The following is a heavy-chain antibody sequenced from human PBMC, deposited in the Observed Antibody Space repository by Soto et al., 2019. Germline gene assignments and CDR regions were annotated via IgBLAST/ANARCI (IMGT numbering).Heavy chain of an antibody. V-gene: IGHV3-30*18. CDR2: ISYDENLK. CDR3: VKDIYKGSAGTLLDY. Sequence: QVQLVESGGGVVQPGRSLRLSCAASGFTFSTCGMHWVRQAPGKGLEWVAVISYDENLKKYADSVKGRFTISRDNSRNTLYLEMDSLRVEDRAVYYCVKDIYKGSAGTLLDYWGQGTLVTVSS. D-gene: IGHD6-13*01. J-gene: IGHJ4*02. CDR1: GFTFSTCG.